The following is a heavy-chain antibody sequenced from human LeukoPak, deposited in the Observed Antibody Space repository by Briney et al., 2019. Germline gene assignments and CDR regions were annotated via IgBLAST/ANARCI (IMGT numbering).Heavy chain of an antibody. CDR3: TKDLNHDSSG. V-gene: IGHV3-7*01. CDR2: IKTDGSAK. Sequence: AGSLRLSFVASGLRVTDYWMTWVRQAPGKGLECVANIKTDGSAKYYPDSVKGRFTVSRDNAKNSLYLQMNNMRVEDTAIYYCTKDLNHDSSGWGQGTLVTVSS. CDR1: GLRVTDYW. D-gene: IGHD3-22*01. J-gene: IGHJ4*02.